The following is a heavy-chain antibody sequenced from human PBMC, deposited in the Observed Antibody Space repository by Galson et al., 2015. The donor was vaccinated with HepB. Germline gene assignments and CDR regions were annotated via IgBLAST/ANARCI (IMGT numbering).Heavy chain of an antibody. CDR2: ISSSSSYI. J-gene: IGHJ4*02. Sequence: SLRLSCAASGFTFSSYSMNWVRKAPGKGLEWVSSISSSSSYIYYADSVKGRFTISRDNAKNSLYLQMNSLRAEDTAVYYCARDLAGSSSLGRFDYWGQGTLVTVSS. D-gene: IGHD6-13*01. CDR3: ARDLAGSSSLGRFDY. V-gene: IGHV3-21*01. CDR1: GFTFSSYS.